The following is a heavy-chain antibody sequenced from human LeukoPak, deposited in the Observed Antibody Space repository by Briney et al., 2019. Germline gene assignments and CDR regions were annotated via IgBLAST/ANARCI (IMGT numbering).Heavy chain of an antibody. CDR2: INHSGST. J-gene: IGHJ4*02. CDR3: ASFRYYGSGSDY. D-gene: IGHD3-10*01. CDR1: GGSFSGYY. V-gene: IGHV4-34*01. Sequence: SETLSLTCAVYGGSFSGYYWSWIRQPPGKGLEWIGEINHSGSTNYNPSLKSRFTISVDTSKTQFSLKLSSVTAADTAVYYCASFRYYGSGSDYWGQGTLVTVSS.